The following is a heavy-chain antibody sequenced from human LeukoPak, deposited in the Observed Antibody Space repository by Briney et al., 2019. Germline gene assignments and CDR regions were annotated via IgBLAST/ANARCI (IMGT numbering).Heavy chain of an antibody. Sequence: GGSLRLSCAASGFTFSSYAMHWVRQAPGKGLEWVAVISYDGSNKYYADSVKGRFTISRDNSKNTLYLQMNSLRAEDTAVYYCARDGTVVATPYDAFDIWGQGTMVTVSS. CDR3: ARDGTVVATPYDAFDI. V-gene: IGHV3-30-3*01. J-gene: IGHJ3*02. CDR1: GFTFSSYA. D-gene: IGHD5-12*01. CDR2: ISYDGSNK.